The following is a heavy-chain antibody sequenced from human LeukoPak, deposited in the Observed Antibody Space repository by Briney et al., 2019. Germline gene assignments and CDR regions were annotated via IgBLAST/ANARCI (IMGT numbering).Heavy chain of an antibody. Sequence: GVSLRLSCAASGFAFSSFWMHWVRQPPGKGLEWVANIKQDGSEKYYVDSVKGRFTISRDNAKNSLYLQMDSLRAEDTAVYYCARDGVSGAHWFDYWGQGTLVTVSS. D-gene: IGHD1-26*01. CDR2: IKQDGSEK. V-gene: IGHV3-7*01. CDR3: ARDGVSGAHWFDY. CDR1: GFAFSSFW. J-gene: IGHJ4*02.